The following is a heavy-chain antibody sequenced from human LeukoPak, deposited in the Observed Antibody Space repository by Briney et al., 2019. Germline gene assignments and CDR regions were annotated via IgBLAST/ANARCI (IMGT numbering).Heavy chain of an antibody. CDR3: ATSPTRDSPGY. J-gene: IGHJ4*02. CDR2: IIPILRTA. D-gene: IGHD5-12*01. V-gene: IGHV1-69*13. CDR1: GGTFSTFA. Sequence: ASVKVSYMTSGGTFSTFATSWVRQAPGHGPDWMGGIIPILRTANYAQKFQGRVTITADESTSTAYMELSSLRSEDTAMYFCATSPTRDSPGYWGQGTPVPVSS.